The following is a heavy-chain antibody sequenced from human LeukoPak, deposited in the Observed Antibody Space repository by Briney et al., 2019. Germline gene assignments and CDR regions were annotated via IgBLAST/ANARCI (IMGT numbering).Heavy chain of an antibody. CDR1: GYTLTELS. Sequence: ASVNVSCKVSGYTLTELSMHWVRQAPGKGLEWMGGIIPIFGTANYAQKFQGRVTITADESTSTAYMELSSLRSEDTAVYYCARVGGGNSHDPDAFDIWGQGTMVTVSS. J-gene: IGHJ3*02. CDR3: ARVGGGNSHDPDAFDI. V-gene: IGHV1-69*13. D-gene: IGHD4-23*01. CDR2: IIPIFGTA.